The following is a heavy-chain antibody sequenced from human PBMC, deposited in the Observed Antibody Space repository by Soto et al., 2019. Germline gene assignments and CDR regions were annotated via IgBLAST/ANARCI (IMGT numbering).Heavy chain of an antibody. Sequence: QPLSLTCALSGDIVSSGTVVWHLIRVSPSLCLDWLVRTYYRSKRYNEYLVFVKTRLSIHPDTPKNQSSLQLNSVTPEDTAVYSCARGIYDTSVGTAFDIWGQGTQVTVSS. CDR1: GDIVSSGTVV. V-gene: IGHV6-1*01. CDR3: ARGIYDTSVGTAFDI. D-gene: IGHD3-22*01. J-gene: IGHJ3*02. CDR2: TYYRSKRYN.